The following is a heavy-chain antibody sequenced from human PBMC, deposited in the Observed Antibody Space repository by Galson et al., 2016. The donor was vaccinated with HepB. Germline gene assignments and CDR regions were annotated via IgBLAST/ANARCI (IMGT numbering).Heavy chain of an antibody. V-gene: IGHV3-23*01. D-gene: IGHD3-22*01. CDR3: AREGHTSGYCGDFEP. Sequence: SLRLSCAASGLTFGSHIMAWVRQAPGKGLEWVSTISTIDGSTYYADSVKGRFTISGDKSKNTMYLQMNSLRAEDTAVYYCAREGHTSGYCGDFEPWGQGTLVSVSS. J-gene: IGHJ5*02. CDR2: ISTIDGST. CDR1: GLTFGSHI.